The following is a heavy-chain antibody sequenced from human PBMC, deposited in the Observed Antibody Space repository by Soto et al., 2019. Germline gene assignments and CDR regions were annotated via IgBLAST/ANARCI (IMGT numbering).Heavy chain of an antibody. D-gene: IGHD3-3*01. J-gene: IGHJ3*02. CDR2: ISYDGSNK. CDR3: ARAPRGRFLEWFSAFDI. Sequence: PGGSLRLSCAASGFTFSSYAMHWVRQAPGKGLEWVAVISYDGSNKYYADSVKGRFTISRDNSKNTLYLQMNSLRAEDTAVYYCARAPRGRFLEWFSAFDIWGQGTMVTVSS. V-gene: IGHV3-30-3*01. CDR1: GFTFSSYA.